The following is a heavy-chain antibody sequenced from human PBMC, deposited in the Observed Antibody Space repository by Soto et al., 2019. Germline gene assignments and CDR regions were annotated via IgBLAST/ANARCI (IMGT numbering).Heavy chain of an antibody. CDR1: GGTFSNYA. CDR3: ARGLYGDYDRGGAFDI. D-gene: IGHD4-17*01. V-gene: IGHV1-69*13. Sequence: GASVKVSCKASGGTFSNYAINWVRQAPGQGLEWMGRMIPIFGTANYAQKFQGRVTITADESTSTAYMELSSLRSEDTAVYYCARGLYGDYDRGGAFDIWGKGTTVTVSS. J-gene: IGHJ6*04. CDR2: MIPIFGTA.